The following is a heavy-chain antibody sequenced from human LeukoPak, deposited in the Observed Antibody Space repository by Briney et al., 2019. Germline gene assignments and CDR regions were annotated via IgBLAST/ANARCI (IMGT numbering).Heavy chain of an antibody. Sequence: KSGGSLRLSCTASGFTFSFYMMNWVRQAPGKGLEWVSSISSSSSYIHYADSVKGRFTISRDNAKNSLYLQMNSLRAEDTAVYYCARVSSPRRTNYFDYWGQGTLVTVSS. CDR1: GFTFSFYM. J-gene: IGHJ4*02. D-gene: IGHD6-13*01. CDR3: ARVSSPRRTNYFDY. V-gene: IGHV3-21*01. CDR2: ISSSSSYI.